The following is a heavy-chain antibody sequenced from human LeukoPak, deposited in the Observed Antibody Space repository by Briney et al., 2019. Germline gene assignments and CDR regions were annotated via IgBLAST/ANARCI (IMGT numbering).Heavy chain of an antibody. CDR2: ISSSSNDI. D-gene: IGHD3-10*01. V-gene: IGHV3-21*01. Sequence: GGSLRLPCVVSGLTFTSYTMDWVRQAPGKGLEWLSSISSSSNDICYADSVKGRFTISRDNAKNSVLLQMNSLRAEDTALYYCAIIRGRNSWGQGTLVTVSS. CDR1: GLTFTSYT. J-gene: IGHJ4*02. CDR3: AIIRGRNS.